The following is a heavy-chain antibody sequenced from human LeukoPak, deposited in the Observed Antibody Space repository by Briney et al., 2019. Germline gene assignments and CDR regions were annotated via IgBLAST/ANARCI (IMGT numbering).Heavy chain of an antibody. CDR1: GFTFSTYA. V-gene: IGHV3-30*04. CDR3: ARDQGGVGY. J-gene: IGHJ4*02. D-gene: IGHD3-16*01. CDR2: ISYDGINK. Sequence: GRSLRLSCAASGFTFSTYAVHWVRQAPGKGLEWVAVISYDGINKYYADSVKGRFTISRDNSKNTLYLQMNSLRAEDTAVYYCARDQGGVGYWGQGTLVTVSS.